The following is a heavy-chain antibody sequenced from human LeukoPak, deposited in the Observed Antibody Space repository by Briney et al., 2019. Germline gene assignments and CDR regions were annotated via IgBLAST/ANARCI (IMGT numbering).Heavy chain of an antibody. CDR1: GFTFSNYW. Sequence: GGSLRLSCAASGFTFSNYWMQWVRQAPGKGLVWVSRINTDGNSARYADSVKGRFTISRDNAKNSLYLQMNSLRAEDTAVYYCATYSSLNRREFQYWGQGTLLTVSS. V-gene: IGHV3-74*01. CDR3: ATYSSLNRREFQY. D-gene: IGHD3-22*01. CDR2: INTDGNSA. J-gene: IGHJ1*01.